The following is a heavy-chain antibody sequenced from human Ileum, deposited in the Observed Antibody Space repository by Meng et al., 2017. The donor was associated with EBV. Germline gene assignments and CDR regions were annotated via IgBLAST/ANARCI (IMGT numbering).Heavy chain of an antibody. CDR1: GGSIRRSDW. J-gene: IGHJ4*02. Sequence: VHLPGSGPGLVMPSETLSLTCAVSGGSIRRSDWWSWVRQPPGKGLEWIGETSHSGSTNYSPSLKSRVTISLDKSKNQLSLKLNSVTAADTAVYYCASSDYYRSDYWGQGTLVTVSS. CDR3: ASSDYYRSDY. V-gene: IGHV4-4*02. CDR2: TSHSGST. D-gene: IGHD3-22*01.